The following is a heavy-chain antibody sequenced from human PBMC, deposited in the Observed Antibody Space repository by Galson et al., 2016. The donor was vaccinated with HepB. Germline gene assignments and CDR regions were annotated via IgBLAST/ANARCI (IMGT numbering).Heavy chain of an antibody. CDR3: ARDGYYDSSGYYYDDYYYGMDV. J-gene: IGHJ6*02. V-gene: IGHV3-21*01. CDR2: ISSSSSYI. D-gene: IGHD3-22*01. Sequence: SLRLSCAASGFTFSRYSMNWVRQAPGKGLEWVSPISSSSSYIYYADSVKGRFTISRDNAKNSLYLQMNSLRAEDTAVYYCARDGYYDSSGYYYDDYYYGMDVWGQGTTVTVSS. CDR1: GFTFSRYS.